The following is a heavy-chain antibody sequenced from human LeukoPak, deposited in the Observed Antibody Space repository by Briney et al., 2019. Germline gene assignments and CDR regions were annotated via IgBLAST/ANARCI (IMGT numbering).Heavy chain of an antibody. V-gene: IGHV3-74*01. CDR2: ITNDGSST. CDR3: ATQQGGNPAY. Sequence: GGSLRLSCEASGLTFSSHWMHWVRQAPGKGLVWVSRITNDGSSTTYADSVKGRFTISRDNAKNMLYLQVNSLRAEDTAVCYCATQQGGNPAYWGQGTLVTVSS. CDR1: GLTFSSHW. D-gene: IGHD1-14*01. J-gene: IGHJ4*02.